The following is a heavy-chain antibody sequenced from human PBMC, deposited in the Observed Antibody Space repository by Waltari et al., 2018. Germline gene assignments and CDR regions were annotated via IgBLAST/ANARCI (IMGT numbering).Heavy chain of an antibody. CDR2: INTDGSWI. V-gene: IGHV3-74*01. CDR3: VGATAYWDV. Sequence: ELQLVESGGGLVQPGGSLRLSCEGSGIPQISYWMQWVRQTPGKGLVWLSRINTDGSWITYADSVKGRFTISRDDSKNTLYLQMNSLRAEDTGVYYCVGATAYWDVWGQGTTVTVSS. J-gene: IGHJ6*02. D-gene: IGHD1-26*01. CDR1: GIPQISYW.